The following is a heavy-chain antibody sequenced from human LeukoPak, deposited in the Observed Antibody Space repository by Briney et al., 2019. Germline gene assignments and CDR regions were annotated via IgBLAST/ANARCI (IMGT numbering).Heavy chain of an antibody. V-gene: IGHV4-4*07. J-gene: IGHJ5*02. CDR1: GGSISSYY. D-gene: IGHD6-19*01. CDR3: ARGPTVAGPNWFDP. Sequence: PSETLSLTCTVSGGSISSYYWSWIRQPAGKGLEWVGRIYTSGSTNYNPSLKSRVTMSVDTSKNQFSLKLSSVTAADTAVYYCARGPTVAGPNWFDPWGQGTLVTVSS. CDR2: IYTSGST.